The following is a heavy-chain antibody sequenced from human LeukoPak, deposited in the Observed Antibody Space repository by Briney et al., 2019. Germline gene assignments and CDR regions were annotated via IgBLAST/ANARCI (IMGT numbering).Heavy chain of an antibody. CDR1: GFTFSSYG. Sequence: GGPLRLSCAASGFTFSSYGMSWVRQAPGKGLEWVSGISVSGGNTFDADSVKGRSTISRDNSKNTLYLQMNSLRAEDTAVYYCAKRRTNYDILNGDFDYWGQGTLVTVSS. CDR3: AKRRTNYDILNGDFDY. CDR2: ISVSGGNT. D-gene: IGHD3-9*01. V-gene: IGHV3-23*01. J-gene: IGHJ4*02.